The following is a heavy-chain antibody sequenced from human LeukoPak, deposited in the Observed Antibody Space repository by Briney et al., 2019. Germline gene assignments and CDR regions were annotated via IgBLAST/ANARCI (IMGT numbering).Heavy chain of an antibody. Sequence: SETLSLTCTVSGGSISSSSYYWGWIRQPPGKGLEWIGSIYYSGSTYYNPSLKSRVTISVDTSKNQFSLKLSSVTAADTAVYYCASQLAGYSSGWSWFDPWGQGTLVTVSS. CDR3: ASQLAGYSSGWSWFDP. CDR2: IYYSGST. D-gene: IGHD6-19*01. V-gene: IGHV4-39*01. J-gene: IGHJ5*02. CDR1: GGSISSSSYY.